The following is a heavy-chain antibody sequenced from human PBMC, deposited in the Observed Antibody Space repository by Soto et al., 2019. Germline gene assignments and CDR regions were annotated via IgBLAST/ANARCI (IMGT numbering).Heavy chain of an antibody. Sequence: KASETLSLTCTVSAASFSKYYWTWIRQPPGRGLEWIGYVYFNGNTNYNPSLKRRVSISIDTSKNQISLTLNSVTAADTAVYYCASVTFGGVVLAHRGQGTLVTVSS. J-gene: IGHJ4*02. CDR1: AASFSKYY. V-gene: IGHV4-59*01. D-gene: IGHD3-16*01. CDR2: VYFNGNT. CDR3: ASVTFGGVVLAH.